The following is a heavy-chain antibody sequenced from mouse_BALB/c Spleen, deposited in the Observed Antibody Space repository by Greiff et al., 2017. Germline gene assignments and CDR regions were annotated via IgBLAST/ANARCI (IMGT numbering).Heavy chain of an antibody. CDR1: GDSITSGY. CDR2: ISYSGST. V-gene: IGHV3-8*02. Sequence: EVQLQQSGPSLVKPSQTLSLTCSVTGDSITSGYWNWLRKFPGNKLEYMGYISYSGSTYYNPSLKSRISITRDTSKNQYYLQLTSVTTEDTATCDCARYRGNWSYAMDYWGQGTSVTVSS. D-gene: IGHD2-1*01. CDR3: ARYRGNWSYAMDY. J-gene: IGHJ4*01.